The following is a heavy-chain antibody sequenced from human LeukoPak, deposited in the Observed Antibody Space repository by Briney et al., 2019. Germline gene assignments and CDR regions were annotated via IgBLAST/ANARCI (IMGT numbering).Heavy chain of an antibody. V-gene: IGHV1-46*01. Sequence: ASVKVSFKASGYTFTSYYMHWVRQAPGQGLEWMGLINPSGGSTSYAQKFQGRVTMTRDTSTSTVYMELSSLRSEDTAVYYCARGLRIGYCSGGSCSLGYWGQGTLVTVSS. D-gene: IGHD2-15*01. CDR2: INPSGGST. J-gene: IGHJ4*02. CDR1: GYTFTSYY. CDR3: ARGLRIGYCSGGSCSLGY.